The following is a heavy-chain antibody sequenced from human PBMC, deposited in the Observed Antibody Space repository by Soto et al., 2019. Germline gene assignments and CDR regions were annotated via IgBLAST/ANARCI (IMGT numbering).Heavy chain of an antibody. D-gene: IGHD2-2*01. J-gene: IGHJ6*02. V-gene: IGHV3-15*01. CDR1: GFTFSNAW. Sequence: GGSLRLSCEASGFTFSNAWMNWVRQGPGKGLEWLGRIKSKVDGGTADYVAATKGRFSISRDDLKNMLYLQMNSLKPDDTAVYYCTTLSYLYYDGMDVWGQGTTVTVSS. CDR3: TTLSYLYYDGMDV. CDR2: IKSKVDGGTA.